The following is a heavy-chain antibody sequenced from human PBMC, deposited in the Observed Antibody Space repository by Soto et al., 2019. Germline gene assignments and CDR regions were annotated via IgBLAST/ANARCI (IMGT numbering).Heavy chain of an antibody. D-gene: IGHD3-10*01. V-gene: IGHV3-30-3*01. J-gene: IGHJ4*02. CDR1: GFTFSAYA. CDR3: ARGITMVRGVIVHFDY. CDR2: VSYDGSNE. Sequence: QVQLVESGGGVVQPGRSLRLSCAASGFTFSAYAMHWVRQAPGKGLEWVAVVSYDGSNEYYADSVKGRFTISRDSSKHTLYLQMNSLRVEDTAVYYCARGITMVRGVIVHFDYWGQGTLVTVSS.